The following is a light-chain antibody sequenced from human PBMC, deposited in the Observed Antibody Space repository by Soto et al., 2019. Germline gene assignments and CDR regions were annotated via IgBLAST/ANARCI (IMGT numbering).Light chain of an antibody. Sequence: EIVMTQSPATLSVSPGERVTLSCRASQSVSSNLAWYQQKPGQAPRLLIYGASTRATGIPARFSGSGSGTEFTLTIGSLQSEDFAVYYCQQYNNWPRWTFGQGTKVEIK. J-gene: IGKJ1*01. CDR2: GAS. V-gene: IGKV3-15*01. CDR3: QQYNNWPRWT. CDR1: QSVSSN.